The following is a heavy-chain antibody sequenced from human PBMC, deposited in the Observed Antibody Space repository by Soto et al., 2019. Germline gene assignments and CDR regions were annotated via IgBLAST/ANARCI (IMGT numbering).Heavy chain of an antibody. J-gene: IGHJ4*02. V-gene: IGHV3-30*18. D-gene: IGHD3-22*01. Sequence: QVQLVESGGGVVQPGRSLRLSCAASGFTFNSYGMHWVRQAPGKGLEWVAVISYDGSNKYYADTVKGRFTISRDNSKNTLYLQMNSLRAEYTAVYYCAKDGNSLIDYYDSSGYYYGQDYWGQGTLVIVSS. CDR3: AKDGNSLIDYYDSSGYYYGQDY. CDR2: ISYDGSNK. CDR1: GFTFNSYG.